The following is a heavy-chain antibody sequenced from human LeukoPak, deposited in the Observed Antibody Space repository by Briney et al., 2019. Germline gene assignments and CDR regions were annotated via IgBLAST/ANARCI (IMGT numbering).Heavy chain of an antibody. J-gene: IGHJ2*01. Sequence: ARGSLRLSCAASGFTFSSYAMHWVRQAPGKGLEWVAVISYDGSNKYYADSVKGRFTIPRDNSKNTLYLQMNSLRAEDTAVYYCTGYDFWSGFRSGDLWGRGTLVTVSS. CDR2: ISYDGSNK. D-gene: IGHD3-3*01. V-gene: IGHV3-30-3*01. CDR3: TGYDFWSGFRSGDL. CDR1: GFTFSSYA.